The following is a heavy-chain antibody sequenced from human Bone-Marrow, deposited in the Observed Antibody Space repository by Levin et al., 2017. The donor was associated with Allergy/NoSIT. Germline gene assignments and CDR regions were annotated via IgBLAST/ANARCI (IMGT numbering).Heavy chain of an antibody. J-gene: IGHJ6*03. CDR3: ARDRPKVVPAAMPERRVAYYYYYMDV. D-gene: IGHD2-2*01. V-gene: IGHV3-48*03. Sequence: PSETLSLTCAASGFTFSSYEMNWVRQAPGKGLEWVSYISSSGSTIYYADSVKGRFTISRDNAKNSLYLQMNSLRAEDTAVYYCARDRPKVVPAAMPERRVAYYYYYMDVWGKGTTVTVSS. CDR2: ISSSGSTI. CDR1: GFTFSSYE.